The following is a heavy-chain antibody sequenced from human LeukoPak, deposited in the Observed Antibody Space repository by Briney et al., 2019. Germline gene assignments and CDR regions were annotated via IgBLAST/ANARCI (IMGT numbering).Heavy chain of an antibody. Sequence: PGGSLRLSCAASGFTFSSYWMSWVRQAPGKGLEWVANIKQDGSEKYYVDSVKGRFTISRDNAKNSLSLQMNSLRAEDTAVYYCAREWDLLLQAFDFWGQGTMVTVSS. CDR3: AREWDLLLQAFDF. CDR2: IKQDGSEK. CDR1: GFTFSSYW. D-gene: IGHD1-26*01. V-gene: IGHV3-7*01. J-gene: IGHJ3*01.